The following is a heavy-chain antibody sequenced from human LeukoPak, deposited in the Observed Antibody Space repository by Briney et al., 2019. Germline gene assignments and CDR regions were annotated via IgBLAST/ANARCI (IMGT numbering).Heavy chain of an antibody. D-gene: IGHD2-2*01. CDR1: GFTFSSYA. CDR2: ISGSGGST. V-gene: IGHV3-23*01. CDR3: AKASSIVIVVGLGFDY. Sequence: GGSLRLSCAASGFTFSSYAMSWVRQAPGKGLEWVSAISGSGGSTYYADSVKGRFTISRDNSKNTLYLQMNSLRAEDTAVYYCAKASSIVIVVGLGFDYWGREPWSPPPQ. J-gene: IGHJ4*02.